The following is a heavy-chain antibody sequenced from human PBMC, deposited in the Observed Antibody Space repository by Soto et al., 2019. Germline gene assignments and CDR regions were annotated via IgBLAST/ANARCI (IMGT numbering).Heavy chain of an antibody. CDR3: AKRSSSWYYFDY. CDR2: ISGSGGST. J-gene: IGHJ4*02. V-gene: IGHV3-23*01. CDR1: GFTFSSYA. D-gene: IGHD6-13*01. Sequence: EVQLLESGGGLVQPGGSLRLSCAASGFTFSSYAMSWVRQAPGKGLEWVSAISGSGGSTYYADSVKGRFTISRDNSKNTLPLQMNSLRAEDTAVYYCAKRSSSWYYFDYWGQGTLVTVSS.